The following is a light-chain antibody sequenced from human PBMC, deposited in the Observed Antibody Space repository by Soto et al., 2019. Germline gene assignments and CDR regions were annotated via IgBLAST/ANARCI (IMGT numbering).Light chain of an antibody. CDR1: QGISSR. V-gene: IGKV1-12*01. CDR3: HQSNSFPLT. CDR2: AAS. Sequence: DIQMTQSPSSASASVGDRVTITCRASQGISSRLAWYQQKPGKAPNLLIYAASSLQSGVPSRFSGSGSETAFTLTIGSLQPEDFATYYCHQSNSFPLTFGGGTKVEIK. J-gene: IGKJ4*01.